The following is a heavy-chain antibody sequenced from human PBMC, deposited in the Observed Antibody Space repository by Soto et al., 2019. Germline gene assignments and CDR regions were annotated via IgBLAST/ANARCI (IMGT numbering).Heavy chain of an antibody. V-gene: IGHV4-39*01. D-gene: IGHD5-12*01. J-gene: IGHJ4*02. Sequence: QLQLQESGPGLVKPSETLSLTCTVSGGSISSSSYYWGWISQPPGKGLEWIGSIYYSGSTYYSPSLKSRVTISVDTSKNQFSLKLSSVTAADTAVYYCAIHRRGDGYNAGLDYWGQGTLVTVSS. CDR1: GGSISSSSYY. CDR2: IYYSGST. CDR3: AIHRRGDGYNAGLDY.